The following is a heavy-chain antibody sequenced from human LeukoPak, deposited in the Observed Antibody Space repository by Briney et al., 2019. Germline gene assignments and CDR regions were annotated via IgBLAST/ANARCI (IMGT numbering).Heavy chain of an antibody. CDR3: TRAHSSGWLYYYYYYMDV. J-gene: IGHJ6*03. V-gene: IGHV3-73*01. D-gene: IGHD6-19*01. CDR2: IRSKANHYAT. Sequence: GGSLRLSCAASGFTFSGSAMHWVRQASGKGLEWVGRIRSKANHYATAYAASVKGRFTVSRDDSKNTAYLQMNSLKTEDTAVYYCTRAHSSGWLYYYYYYMDVWGKGTTVTVSS. CDR1: GFTFSGSA.